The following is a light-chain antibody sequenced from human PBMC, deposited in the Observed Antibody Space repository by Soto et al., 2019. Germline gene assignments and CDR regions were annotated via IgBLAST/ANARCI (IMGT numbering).Light chain of an antibody. CDR2: DAS. CDR3: QQFNSDSPGA. V-gene: IGKV1-5*01. J-gene: IGKJ1*01. CDR1: QSISSW. Sequence: EIPMTQSPPTLSASVGDRVTITCRASQSISSWLAWYQQKPGKAPKLLIYDASSLESGVPSRFSGSGSGTEFTLTISSLQPDDFATYYCQQFNSDSPGACGQGTKG.